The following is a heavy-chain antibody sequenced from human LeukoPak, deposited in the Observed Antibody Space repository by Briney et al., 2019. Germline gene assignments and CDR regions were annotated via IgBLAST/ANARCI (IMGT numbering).Heavy chain of an antibody. Sequence: PGGSLRLSCAASGFSFSSYSMNWVRQAPGKGLEWVSYIGGSGSPIYYAESVKGRFTTSRDNAKNSLYLHMNSLRAEDTAVYYCARDSGYDLYYFDYWGQGTLVTVSS. CDR3: ARDSGYDLYYFDY. D-gene: IGHD5-12*01. CDR2: IGGSGSPI. J-gene: IGHJ4*02. CDR1: GFSFSSYS. V-gene: IGHV3-48*01.